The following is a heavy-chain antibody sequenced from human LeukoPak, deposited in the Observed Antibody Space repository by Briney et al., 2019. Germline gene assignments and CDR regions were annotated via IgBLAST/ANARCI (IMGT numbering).Heavy chain of an antibody. V-gene: IGHV4-31*03. CDR3: AKQAVEGWYLGQFDY. D-gene: IGHD2-15*01. CDR1: GASISSGGYY. CDR2: ISYSGST. Sequence: SQTLSLTCTVSGASISSGGYYWSWIRQHPGKGLEWIGHISYSGSTYYNPSLKSRVTTSVDTSKNQFSLKLNSVTAADTAVYYCAKQAVEGWYLGQFDYWGQGTLVTVSS. J-gene: IGHJ4*02.